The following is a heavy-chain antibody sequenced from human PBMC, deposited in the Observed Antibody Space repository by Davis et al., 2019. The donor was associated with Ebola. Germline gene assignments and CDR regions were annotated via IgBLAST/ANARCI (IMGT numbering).Heavy chain of an antibody. CDR3: ARDWPIDVVVVAATRYYYYGMDV. D-gene: IGHD2-15*01. CDR1: GFTFSSYW. Sequence: GESLKISCAASGFTFSSYWMSWVRQAPGKGLEWVANIKQDGSEKYYVDSVKGRFTISRDNAKNSLYLQMNSLRAEDTAVYYCARDWPIDVVVVAATRYYYYGMDVWGQGTTVTVSS. CDR2: IKQDGSEK. V-gene: IGHV3-7*01. J-gene: IGHJ6*02.